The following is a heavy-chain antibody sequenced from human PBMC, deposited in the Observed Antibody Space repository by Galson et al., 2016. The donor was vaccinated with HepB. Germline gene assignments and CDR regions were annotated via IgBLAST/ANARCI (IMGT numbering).Heavy chain of an antibody. J-gene: IGHJ4*02. CDR2: TAYDGSNK. D-gene: IGHD3-16*01. V-gene: IGHV3-30*18. CDR1: GFTFSSYG. Sequence: LRLSCAASGFTFSSYGMHWVRQAPGKGLEWVAVTAYDGSNKYYADSVKGRFTISRDNSKNTLYLQMNSLRPEDTAVYFCAKAGYHGADAYYYYFDYWGQGPLVTVSS. CDR3: AKAGYHGADAYYYYFDY.